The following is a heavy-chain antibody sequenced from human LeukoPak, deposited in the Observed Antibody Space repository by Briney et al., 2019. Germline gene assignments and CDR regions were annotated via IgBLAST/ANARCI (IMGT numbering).Heavy chain of an antibody. CDR3: AKAQANYDFWSGYFDY. V-gene: IGHV3-9*01. CDR2: ISWNSGSI. J-gene: IGHJ4*02. D-gene: IGHD3-3*01. CDR1: GFTFDDYA. Sequence: GGSLRLSCAASGFTFDDYAMHWVRQAPGKGLKWVSGISWNSGSIGYADSVKGRFTISRDNAKNSLYLQMNSLRAEDTALYYCAKAQANYDFWSGYFDYWGQGTLVTVSS.